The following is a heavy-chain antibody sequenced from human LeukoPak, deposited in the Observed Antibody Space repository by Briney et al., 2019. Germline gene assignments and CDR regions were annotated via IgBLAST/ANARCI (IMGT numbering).Heavy chain of an antibody. CDR3: ARVPNGDLDY. Sequence: GGSLRLSCAASGFTFSDYYMSWIRQAPGKGLEWVAVISYDGSNKYYADSVKGRFTISRDNAKNSLYLQINSLRAEDTAVYYCARVPNGDLDYWGQGTLVTVSS. D-gene: IGHD4-17*01. CDR2: ISYDGSNK. V-gene: IGHV3-30*03. J-gene: IGHJ4*02. CDR1: GFTFSDYY.